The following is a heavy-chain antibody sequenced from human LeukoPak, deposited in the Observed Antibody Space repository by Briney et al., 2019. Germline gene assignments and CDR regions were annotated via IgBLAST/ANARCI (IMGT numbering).Heavy chain of an antibody. CDR3: TLTTFGVVYYFDY. V-gene: IGHV3-30*04. Sequence: PGRSLRLSCATSGFTFSSCAMHWVRQAPGKGLEWVALISYDGINQYYADSVKGRFIISRDNSKNTLYLQLNSLRLEDTAVYYCTLTTFGVVYYFDYWGQGTLVTVSS. CDR1: GFTFSSCA. D-gene: IGHD1/OR15-1a*01. CDR2: ISYDGINQ. J-gene: IGHJ4*02.